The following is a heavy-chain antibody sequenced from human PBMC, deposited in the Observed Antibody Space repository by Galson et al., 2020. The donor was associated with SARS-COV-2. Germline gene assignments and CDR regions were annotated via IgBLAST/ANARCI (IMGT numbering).Heavy chain of an antibody. J-gene: IGHJ4*02. CDR1: GFTFSDYQ. CDR3: ARQDCTSPSCPFDY. V-gene: IGHV3-11*04. D-gene: IGHD2-2*01. Sequence: GESLKISCAASGFTFSDYQMTWIRQAPEKGLEWISYIGRSSANIYYADSLKGRFTISRDNAKNSLFLQMNSLTAEDTAVYYCARQDCTSPSCPFDYWGQGTLVTVSS. CDR2: IGRSSANI.